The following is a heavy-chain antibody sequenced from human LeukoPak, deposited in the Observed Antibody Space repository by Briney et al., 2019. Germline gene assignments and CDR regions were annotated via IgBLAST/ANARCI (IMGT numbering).Heavy chain of an antibody. CDR3: VYSSGYAFEY. CDR2: IYHTGST. J-gene: IGHJ4*02. Sequence: SGTLSLTCAVSGVSISSTNWWSWVRQTPEKGLEWIGEIYHTGSTDYNPSLKSRVTMSVDKSKNHFYLKLRSVTAADTAVYYCVYSSGYAFEYWGQGTLVTVSS. CDR1: GVSISSTNW. D-gene: IGHD3-22*01. V-gene: IGHV4-4*02.